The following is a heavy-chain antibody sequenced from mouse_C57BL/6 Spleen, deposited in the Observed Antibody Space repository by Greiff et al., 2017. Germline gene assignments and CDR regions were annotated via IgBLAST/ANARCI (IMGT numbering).Heavy chain of an antibody. CDR1: GFTFSDYG. Sequence: EVMLVESGGGLAKPGGSLKLSCAASGFTFSDYGMHWVRQAPEKGLEWVAYISSGSSTIYYADTVKGRFTISRDNAKNTLFLQLTSLRSEDTAMYYCARVYQYYFDYWGQGTTLTVSA. J-gene: IGHJ2*01. CDR2: ISSGSSTI. CDR3: ARVYQYYFDY. V-gene: IGHV5-17*01.